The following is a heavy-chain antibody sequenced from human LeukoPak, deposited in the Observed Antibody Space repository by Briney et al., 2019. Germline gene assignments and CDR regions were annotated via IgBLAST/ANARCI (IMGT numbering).Heavy chain of an antibody. CDR3: RSSYYPVGH. CDR1: GGSISSSSYY. Sequence: SETLSLTCTVSGGSISSSSYYWGWIRQPPGKGLEWIGSVHYSGSTKYSPSLRSRVTISIDTSKNQFSLKLSSVTAADTAVYYCRSSYYPVGHWGQGTLVTVSS. CDR2: VHYSGST. D-gene: IGHD1-26*01. V-gene: IGHV4-39*01. J-gene: IGHJ4*02.